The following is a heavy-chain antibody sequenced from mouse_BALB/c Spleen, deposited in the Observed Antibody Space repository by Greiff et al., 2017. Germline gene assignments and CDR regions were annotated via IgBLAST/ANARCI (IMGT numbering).Heavy chain of an antibody. V-gene: IGHV2-9*02. Sequence: VKLMESGPGLVAPSQSLSITCTVSGFSLTSYGVHWVRQPPGKGLEWLGVIWAGGSTNYNSALMSRLSISKDNSKSQVFLKMNSLQTDDTAMYYCARDASYGNPYFDYWGQGTTLTVSS. D-gene: IGHD2-10*01. CDR3: ARDASYGNPYFDY. CDR2: IWAGGST. J-gene: IGHJ2*01. CDR1: GFSLTSYG.